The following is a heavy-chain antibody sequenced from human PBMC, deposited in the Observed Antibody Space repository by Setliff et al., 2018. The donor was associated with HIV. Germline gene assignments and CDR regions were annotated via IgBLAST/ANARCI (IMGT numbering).Heavy chain of an antibody. V-gene: IGHV1-69*13. D-gene: IGHD2-2*01. CDR2: IIPIFGTA. CDR1: GGTFSSFA. J-gene: IGHJ5*02. CDR3: ARGRRVVPAAESNWFDP. Sequence: SVKVSCKASGGTFSSFAISWVRQAPGQGLEWMGGIIPIFGTANYAQKFQGRVTITADESTSTAYMELSSLRSEDTAVYYCARGRRVVPAAESNWFDPWCQGTLVTVSS.